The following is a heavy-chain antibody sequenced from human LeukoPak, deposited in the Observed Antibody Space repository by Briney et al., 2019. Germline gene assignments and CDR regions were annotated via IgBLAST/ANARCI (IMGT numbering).Heavy chain of an antibody. CDR1: GFTYTNYR. CDR3: ARGSVHVYHLYTDY. Sequence: QPGGSLRLSCAASGFTYTNYRVSWFRQAPGQGLEWVASIKQDGSERYYVDSVKGRFTISRDNAKNSLFLQLSSLRVEDTAVYYCARGSVHVYHLYTDYWGQGTLVTVSS. J-gene: IGHJ4*02. D-gene: IGHD3-16*01. V-gene: IGHV3-7*01. CDR2: IKQDGSER.